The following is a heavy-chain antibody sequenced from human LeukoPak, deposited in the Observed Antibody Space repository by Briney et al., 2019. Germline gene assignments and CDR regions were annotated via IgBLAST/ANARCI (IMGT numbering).Heavy chain of an antibody. J-gene: IGHJ4*02. CDR1: GFTFSSYW. Sequence: GGSLRLSCTISGFTFSSYWMHWVRQSPGKGLVWDSRINLEGSSTNYADSVKGRFTISRDNAKNTLYLQMNSLRAEDTALYYCARDSIGYSYIDYWGQGTLVTVSS. CDR3: ARDSIGYSYIDY. V-gene: IGHV3-74*01. D-gene: IGHD5-18*01. CDR2: INLEGSST.